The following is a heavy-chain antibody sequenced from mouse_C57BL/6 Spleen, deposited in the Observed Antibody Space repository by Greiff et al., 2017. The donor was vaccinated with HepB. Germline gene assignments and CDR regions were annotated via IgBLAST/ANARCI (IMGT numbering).Heavy chain of an antibody. CDR3: AREGDYDGYFDV. Sequence: VKLVESGAELVRPGTSVKMSCKASGYTFTNYWIGWAKQRPGHGLEWIGDIYPGGGYTNYNEKFKGKATLTADKSSSTAYMQFSSLTSEDSAIYYCAREGDYDGYFDVWGTGTTVTVSS. CDR1: GYTFTNYW. J-gene: IGHJ1*03. D-gene: IGHD2-4*01. V-gene: IGHV1-63*01. CDR2: IYPGGGYT.